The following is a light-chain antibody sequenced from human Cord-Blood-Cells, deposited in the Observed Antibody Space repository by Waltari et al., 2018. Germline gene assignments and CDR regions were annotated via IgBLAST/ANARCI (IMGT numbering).Light chain of an antibody. CDR2: LGS. Sequence: DIVMTQSPLSLHVTPGETASISCRSSQSLLHSNGYNYLDWYMQKTGQSPQLRIYLGSNRASGVPDRFSGSGSGTDFTLKISRVEAEDVGVYYCMQALQTPYTFGQGTKLEIK. V-gene: IGKV2-28*01. CDR3: MQALQTPYT. CDR1: QSLLHSNGYNY. J-gene: IGKJ2*01.